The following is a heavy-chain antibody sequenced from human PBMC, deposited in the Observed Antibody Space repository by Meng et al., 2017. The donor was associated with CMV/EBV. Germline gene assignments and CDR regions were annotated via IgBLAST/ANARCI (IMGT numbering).Heavy chain of an antibody. Sequence: GGSLRLSCASSGFIFGDYAVSWVRQAPGKGLEWVGFIRSRPNGGTTEYAATVKGRFSISRDDSKGVAYLQMNSLKTDDTAVYYCSRETPLGYCGGGNCYAGAFDVWGQGTMVTVSS. J-gene: IGHJ3*01. V-gene: IGHV3-49*04. CDR2: IRSRPNGGTT. CDR3: SRETPLGYCGGGNCYAGAFDV. D-gene: IGHD2-15*01. CDR1: GFIFGDYA.